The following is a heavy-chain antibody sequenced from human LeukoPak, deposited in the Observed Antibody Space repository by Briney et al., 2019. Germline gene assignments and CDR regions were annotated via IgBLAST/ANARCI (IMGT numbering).Heavy chain of an antibody. CDR1: GGSISSYY. V-gene: IGHV4-59*01. Sequence: SETLSLTCTVSGGSISSYYWSWIRQPPGKGLEWIGYIYYSGSTNYNPSLKSRVTISVDTSRNQFSLKLSSVTAADTAVYYCARGGGNPQYYFDYWGQGTLVTVSS. CDR3: ARGGGNPQYYFDY. CDR2: IYYSGST. J-gene: IGHJ4*02. D-gene: IGHD3-10*01.